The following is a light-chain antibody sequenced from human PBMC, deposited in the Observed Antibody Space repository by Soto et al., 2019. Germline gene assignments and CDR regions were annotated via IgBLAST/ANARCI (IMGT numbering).Light chain of an antibody. CDR2: EVS. Sequence: QSVLTQPASVSGSPGQSITISCTGTSSDVGSYNLVSWYQQHPGKAPKLMIYEVSKRPSGVSNRLSGSKSGNTASLTISGLQAEDEADYYCCSYAGSSTLNYVFGTGTKLTVL. CDR3: CSYAGSSTLNYV. V-gene: IGLV2-23*02. CDR1: SSDVGSYNL. J-gene: IGLJ1*01.